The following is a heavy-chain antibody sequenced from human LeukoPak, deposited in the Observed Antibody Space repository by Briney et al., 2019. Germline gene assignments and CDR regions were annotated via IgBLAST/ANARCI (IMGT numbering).Heavy chain of an antibody. Sequence: GASLQICCDGSGSICTYYWIGLRRPLAGKRQGWMGIIYPVNSHARYSPSFQGQVTISVDKSINTAYLQWSSLTASDTAMYYCARQDGNGWYYFDYLGQGTLGTVSS. J-gene: IGHJ4*02. CDR1: GSICTYYW. V-gene: IGHV5-51*01. D-gene: IGHD6-19*01. CDR2: IYPVNSHA. CDR3: ARQDGNGWYYFDY.